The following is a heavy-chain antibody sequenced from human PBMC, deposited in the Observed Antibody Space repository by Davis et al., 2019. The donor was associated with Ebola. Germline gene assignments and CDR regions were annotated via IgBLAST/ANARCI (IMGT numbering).Heavy chain of an antibody. CDR3: AKDLLGYCSSTSCYYSGSDV. CDR2: IWYDGSNK. J-gene: IGHJ6*02. CDR1: GFTFTDYG. D-gene: IGHD2-2*01. V-gene: IGHV3-30*02. Sequence: GESLKISCAASGFTFTDYGIHWVRQAPGKGLEGVSIIWYDGSNKYYADSVKGRFTVSRDNSKNTLYLQMNSLRAEDTAVYYCAKDLLGYCSSTSCYYSGSDVWGQGTTVTVSS.